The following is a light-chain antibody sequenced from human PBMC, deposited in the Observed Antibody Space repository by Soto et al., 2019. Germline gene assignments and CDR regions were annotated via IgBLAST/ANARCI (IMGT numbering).Light chain of an antibody. CDR1: SSDVGGYNY. CDR3: TSFTTISTWV. Sequence: QSVLTHPASVSGSPGQSLTISCTGTSSDVGGYNYVSWFQQHPGKAPKLKIYEVSNRPSGVSNRFSGSKSGNTASLTISELQAEDEADYYCTSFTTISTWVFGGGTKLTVL. CDR2: EVS. J-gene: IGLJ3*02. V-gene: IGLV2-14*01.